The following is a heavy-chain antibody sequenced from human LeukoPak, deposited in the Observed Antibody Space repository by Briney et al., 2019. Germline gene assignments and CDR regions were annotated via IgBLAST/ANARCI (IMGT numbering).Heavy chain of an antibody. J-gene: IGHJ2*01. CDR2: INSDGSST. Sequence: GGSLRLSCAASGFTFSSYWMHRVRQAPGKGLVWVSRINSDGSSTSYADSVKGRFTISRDNAKNTLYLQMNSLRAEDTAVYYCARDGYSSSWYWYFDLWGRGTLVTVSS. V-gene: IGHV3-74*01. CDR3: ARDGYSSSWYWYFDL. D-gene: IGHD6-13*01. CDR1: GFTFSSYW.